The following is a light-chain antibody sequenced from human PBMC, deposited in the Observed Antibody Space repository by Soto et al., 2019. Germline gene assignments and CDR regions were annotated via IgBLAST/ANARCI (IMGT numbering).Light chain of an antibody. Sequence: DIQMTQSPSSLSASVGDRVTITCRASQTISSYLNWYQQRPGKAPKLLIYAASSLQSWVPSRFSGSGSGTDFSLTISDLQPEDFASYYCQQSFSNPLTFGGGTKVDIK. CDR2: AAS. CDR1: QTISSY. CDR3: QQSFSNPLT. J-gene: IGKJ4*01. V-gene: IGKV1-39*01.